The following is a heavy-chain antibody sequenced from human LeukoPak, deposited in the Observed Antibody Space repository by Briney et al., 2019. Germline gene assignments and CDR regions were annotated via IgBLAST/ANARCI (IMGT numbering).Heavy chain of an antibody. CDR1: GGSISSYY. Sequence: PSETLSLTCTVSGGSISSYYWSWIRQPPGKGLEWIGSVYYSGSTNYNHSHKSRATISVDTSKNQFSLKLSPVTAADTAVYYCATCCGYSYANDYWGQGTLVTVSS. J-gene: IGHJ4*02. CDR3: ATCCGYSYANDY. D-gene: IGHD5-18*01. V-gene: IGHV4-59*08. CDR2: VYYSGST.